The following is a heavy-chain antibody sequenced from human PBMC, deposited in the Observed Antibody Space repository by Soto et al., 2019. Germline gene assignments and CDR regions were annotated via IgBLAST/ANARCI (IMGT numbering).Heavy chain of an antibody. D-gene: IGHD3-9*01. Sequence: GTRRLSWAAAGFTLSSYAMHWVRQAPGRGLEWVAVISYDGSNKYYADSVKGRFTISRDNSKNTLYLQMNSLRAEDTAVYYCARDMGDYDILTGYWGYYYHYGMDGWGQGTTVIVSS. CDR1: GFTLSSYA. CDR3: ARDMGDYDILTGYWGYYYHYGMDG. J-gene: IGHJ6*02. CDR2: ISYDGSNK. V-gene: IGHV3-30-3*01.